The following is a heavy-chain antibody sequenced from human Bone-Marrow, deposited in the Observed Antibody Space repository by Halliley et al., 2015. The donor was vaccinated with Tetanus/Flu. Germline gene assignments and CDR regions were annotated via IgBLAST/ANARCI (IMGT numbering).Heavy chain of an antibody. J-gene: IGHJ4*02. V-gene: IGHV5-10-1*01. CDR2: IDPVDSYT. CDR3: VRLSSFGHLEY. CDR1: EYSFASFW. Sequence: SLRLSCKASEYSFASFWISWVRQKPGRGLEWMGRIDPVDSYTNYSPSLEGHVTISVDKSIRAAYLQWNSLKVSDTAMYYCVRLSSFGHLEYWGPGTLFTVSS. D-gene: IGHD3-3*01.